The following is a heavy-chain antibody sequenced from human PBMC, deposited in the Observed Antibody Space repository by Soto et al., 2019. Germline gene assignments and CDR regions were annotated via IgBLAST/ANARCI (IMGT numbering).Heavy chain of an antibody. J-gene: IGHJ3*02. Sequence: GASVKVSCKASGYTFTSYAMHWVRQAPGQRLEWMGWINAGNGNTKYSQKFQGRVTITRDTSASTAYMELSSLRSEDTAVYYCARDPRNRVYDSSGYFLGHDGLDIWGQGTMVTVSS. D-gene: IGHD3-22*01. V-gene: IGHV1-3*01. CDR3: ARDPRNRVYDSSGYFLGHDGLDI. CDR2: INAGNGNT. CDR1: GYTFTSYA.